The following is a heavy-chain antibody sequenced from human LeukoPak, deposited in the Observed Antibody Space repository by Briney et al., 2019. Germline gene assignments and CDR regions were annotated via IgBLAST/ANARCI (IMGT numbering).Heavy chain of an antibody. Sequence: SETLSLTCTVSGGSISSYYWSWIRQPAGKGLEWIGRIYTSGSTNYNPSLKSRVTMSVDTSKNQFSLKLSSVTAADTAVYYCARERGGAFYDILTGYYNRDAFDIWGQGTMVTVSS. D-gene: IGHD3-9*01. CDR2: IYTSGST. CDR3: ARERGGAFYDILTGYYNRDAFDI. V-gene: IGHV4-4*07. CDR1: GGSISSYY. J-gene: IGHJ3*02.